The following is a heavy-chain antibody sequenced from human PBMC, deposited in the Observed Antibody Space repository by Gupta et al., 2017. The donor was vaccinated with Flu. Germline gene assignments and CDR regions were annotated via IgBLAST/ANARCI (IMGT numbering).Heavy chain of an antibody. CDR3: ARDGAGDCSGGSCYSWFDP. Sequence: KGLVWVSLIKSDESSASYADSVKGRVTISRDNAKNTLYRQINSLRAEDTAVYYCARDGAGDCSGGSCYSWFDPWGQGTLVTVSS. CDR2: IKSDESSA. V-gene: IGHV3-74*01. J-gene: IGHJ5*02. D-gene: IGHD2-15*01.